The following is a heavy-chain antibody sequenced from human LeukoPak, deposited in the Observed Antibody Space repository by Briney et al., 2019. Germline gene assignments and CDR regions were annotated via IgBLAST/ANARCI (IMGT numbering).Heavy chain of an antibody. Sequence: GGSLRLSCAASGFTFSSYGMHWVRQAPGKGLEWVAFIRYDGSNKYYADSVKGRFTISRDNSKNTLYLQMNSLRAEDTAVYYCAKELLWFGELSPAFDYWGQGTLVTVSS. J-gene: IGHJ4*02. D-gene: IGHD3-10*01. V-gene: IGHV3-30*02. CDR3: AKELLWFGELSPAFDY. CDR1: GFTFSSYG. CDR2: IRYDGSNK.